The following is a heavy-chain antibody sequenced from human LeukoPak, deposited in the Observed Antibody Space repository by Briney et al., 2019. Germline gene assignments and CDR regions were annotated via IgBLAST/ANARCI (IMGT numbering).Heavy chain of an antibody. V-gene: IGHV3-30-3*01. CDR3: ARGHRLVVVVPFADY. D-gene: IGHD3-22*01. J-gene: IGHJ4*02. CDR1: GFTFSSYA. CDR2: ISYDGSNK. Sequence: GRSLRLSCAASGFTFSSYAMHWVRQAPGKGLEWVAVISYDGSNKYYADSVKGRFTISRDNSKNTLYLQMNSLRAEVTAVYYCARGHRLVVVVPFADYWGQGTLVTVSS.